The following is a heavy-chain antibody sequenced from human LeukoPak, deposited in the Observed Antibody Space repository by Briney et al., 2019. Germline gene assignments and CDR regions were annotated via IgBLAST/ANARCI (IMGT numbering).Heavy chain of an antibody. CDR3: ARRRDYFDY. V-gene: IGHV3-23*01. Sequence: GGSLRLSCAASGFTFSSYAMSWVRQAPGKGLEWVSAISGSGGSTYYADSVKGRFTISRDNAKNSLYLQMNSLRAEDTAVCYCARRRDYFDYWGQGTLVTVSS. J-gene: IGHJ4*02. CDR2: ISGSGGST. CDR1: GFTFSSYA.